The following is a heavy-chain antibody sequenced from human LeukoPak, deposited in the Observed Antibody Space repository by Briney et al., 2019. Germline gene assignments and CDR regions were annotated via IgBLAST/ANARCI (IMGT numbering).Heavy chain of an antibody. CDR2: ISIGTSYI. D-gene: IGHD3-22*01. V-gene: IGHV3-21*01. CDR1: GFTFSNYG. J-gene: IGHJ4*02. Sequence: GRSLRLSCAASGFTFSNYGMTWVRHPPGKGLELVSSISIGTSYIYYANSVKCRFTISRENAKSTMYLQMNSLRAEHTAVCYCARGLITMIWGGDDYWGEGALVTVSS. CDR3: ARGLITMIWGGDDY.